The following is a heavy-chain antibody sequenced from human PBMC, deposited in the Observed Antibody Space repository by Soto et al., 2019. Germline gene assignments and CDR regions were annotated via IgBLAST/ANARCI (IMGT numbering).Heavy chain of an antibody. CDR3: ARGDCVGGTCYSLAGAFYYYMDV. Sequence: EVQLVESGGGLVQPGGSLRLSCAASGFTFSNYWMYWVRQAPGTGLEWVSRINSDGSVSSYADSVKGRLTISRDNVKNTLYLQTDSLRAEDTAVYYCARGDCVGGTCYSLAGAFYYYMDVWGKGTTVTVFS. J-gene: IGHJ6*03. CDR2: INSDGSVS. CDR1: GFTFSNYW. V-gene: IGHV3-74*02. D-gene: IGHD2-15*01.